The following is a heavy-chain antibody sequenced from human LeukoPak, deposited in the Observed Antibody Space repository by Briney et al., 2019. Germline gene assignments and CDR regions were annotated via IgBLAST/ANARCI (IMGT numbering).Heavy chain of an antibody. J-gene: IGHJ4*02. Sequence: GGSLRISCAASGFTFSSYWMHWVRQAPGKGLVWVSRINSDGSSTSYADSVKGRFTISRDNAKNTLYLQMNSLRAEDTAVYYCATGTSSSWYQVYDYWGQGTLVTVSS. V-gene: IGHV3-74*01. CDR2: INSDGSST. CDR3: ATGTSSSWYQVYDY. CDR1: GFTFSSYW. D-gene: IGHD6-13*01.